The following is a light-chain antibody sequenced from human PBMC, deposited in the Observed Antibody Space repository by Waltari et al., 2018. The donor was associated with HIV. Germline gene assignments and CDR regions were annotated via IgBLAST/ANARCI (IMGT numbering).Light chain of an antibody. J-gene: IGKJ2*01. Sequence: EIVLTQSPGTLSLSPGERATLSCRARQGVDSSNLAWYQQKPGQTPSSLSYDASNGATCIPDRFSGSGSWTDFTLTISRLEPEDFAVYSCQQYGSSPYTFGQGTKLEIK. V-gene: IGKV3-20*01. CDR3: QQYGSSPYT. CDR1: QGVDSSN. CDR2: DAS.